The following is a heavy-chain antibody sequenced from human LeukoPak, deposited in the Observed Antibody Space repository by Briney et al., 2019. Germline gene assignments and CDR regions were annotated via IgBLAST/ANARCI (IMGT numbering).Heavy chain of an antibody. Sequence: GGSLRLSRVTSLFSLISSGIAWVRQAPGKGVECVASMRDNITNIYYTKSNTGRLTSSRDIARNSLFHQLDRLRADDTADYSGARGPEFDSWGGLKYNYFDPWGQGTLVTVSS. CDR3: ARGPEFDSWGGLKYNYFDP. V-gene: IGHV3-21*01. CDR1: LFSLISSG. CDR2: MRDNITNI. J-gene: IGHJ5*02. D-gene: IGHD3/OR15-3a*01.